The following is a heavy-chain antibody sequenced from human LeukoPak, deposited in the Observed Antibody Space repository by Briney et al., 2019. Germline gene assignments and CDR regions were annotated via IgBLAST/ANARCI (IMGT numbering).Heavy chain of an antibody. Sequence: GGSLRLSCAASGFTFSSYWMHWVRQAPGKGLEWVSSISSSSSYIYYADSVKGRFTISRDNAKNSLYLQMNSLRAEDTAVYYCARDGYSSSWSSWDEGILDYWGQGTLVTVSS. V-gene: IGHV3-21*01. J-gene: IGHJ4*02. CDR1: GFTFSSYW. CDR2: ISSSSSYI. D-gene: IGHD6-13*01. CDR3: ARDGYSSSWSSWDEGILDY.